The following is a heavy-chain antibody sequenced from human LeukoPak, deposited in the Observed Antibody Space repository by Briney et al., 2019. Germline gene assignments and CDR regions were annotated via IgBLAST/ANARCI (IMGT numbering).Heavy chain of an antibody. CDR3: ARVKDFWGGYIPSGRGGHFDY. D-gene: IGHD3-3*01. Sequence: GGSLRLSCAASGFTFSSYWMSWVRQAPGKGLDWAANIKQDGSEKYYVDSVKGRFTISRDNAKNSLYLQMNSLRAEDTAVYYCARVKDFWGGYIPSGRGGHFDYWGQGTLVTVSS. V-gene: IGHV3-7*01. CDR1: GFTFSSYW. J-gene: IGHJ4*02. CDR2: IKQDGSEK.